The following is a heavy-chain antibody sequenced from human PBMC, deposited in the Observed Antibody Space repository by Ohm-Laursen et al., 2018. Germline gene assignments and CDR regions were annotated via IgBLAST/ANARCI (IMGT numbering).Heavy chain of an antibody. CDR2: ISGSGGST. V-gene: IGHV3-23*01. D-gene: IGHD2-15*01. J-gene: IGHJ3*02. CDR3: ARDVVFRGSFDI. CDR1: GFTFSSYH. Sequence: GSLRLSYAASGFTFSSYHINWVRQAPGKGLEWVSAISGSGGSTYYADSVKGRFTISRDNSKNTLYLQMNSLRAEDTAVYYCARDVVFRGSFDIWGQGTMVTVSS.